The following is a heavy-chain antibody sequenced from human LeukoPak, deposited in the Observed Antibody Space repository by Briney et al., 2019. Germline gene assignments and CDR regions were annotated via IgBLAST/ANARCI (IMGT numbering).Heavy chain of an antibody. D-gene: IGHD3-3*01. CDR2: IRSKAYGGTT. CDR3: SGYYHFWSGKTGADAFDI. CDR1: GFTFGDYA. J-gene: IGHJ3*02. Sequence: GGSLRLSCTASGFTFGDYAMSWVRQAPGKGLEWVGFIRSKAYGGTTEYAASVKGRFTISRDDSKSIAYLQMNSLKTEDTAVYYCSGYYHFWSGKTGADAFDIWGQGTMVTVSS. V-gene: IGHV3-49*04.